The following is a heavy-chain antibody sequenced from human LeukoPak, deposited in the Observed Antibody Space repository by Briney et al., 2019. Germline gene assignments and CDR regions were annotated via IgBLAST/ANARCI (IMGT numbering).Heavy chain of an antibody. Sequence: PSVKVSCKASGYTFSSNAINWVRQAPGQGLEWMGWIDTNTGNPTYAQGLTGRFVFSLDTSVSTAYLQISSLKAEDTGEYFCARGYDSSGYFSDWGQGTLVTVSS. V-gene: IGHV7-4-1*02. J-gene: IGHJ4*02. CDR2: IDTNTGNP. D-gene: IGHD3-22*01. CDR3: ARGYDSSGYFSD. CDR1: GYTFSSNA.